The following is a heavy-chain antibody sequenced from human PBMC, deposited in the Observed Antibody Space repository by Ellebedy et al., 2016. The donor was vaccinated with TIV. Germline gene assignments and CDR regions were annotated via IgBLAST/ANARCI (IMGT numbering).Heavy chain of an antibody. CDR2: INHSGST. Sequence: GSLRLXCAVYGGSFSGYYWSWIRQPPGKGLEWIGEINHSGSTNYNPSLKSRVTISVDTSKNQFSLKLSSVTAADTAVYYCARHPPSWVVVAAYFDYWGQGTLVTVSS. CDR3: ARHPPSWVVVAAYFDY. D-gene: IGHD2-15*01. V-gene: IGHV4-34*01. CDR1: GGSFSGYY. J-gene: IGHJ4*02.